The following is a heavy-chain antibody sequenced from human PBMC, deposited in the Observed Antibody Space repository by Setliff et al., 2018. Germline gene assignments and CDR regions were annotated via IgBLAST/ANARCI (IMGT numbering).Heavy chain of an antibody. CDR2: ISSGST. J-gene: IGHJ4*02. V-gene: IGHV4-59*12. Sequence: TLSLTCTVSGGSISVYYWTWFRQPPGKGLEWIGYISSGSTNYNPSLKSRVTISVDTSKNQFSLKLSSVTAADTAVYYCAMTGDRGYSGYERWGQGTLVTVSS. CDR3: AMTGDRGYSGYER. D-gene: IGHD5-12*01. CDR1: GGSISVYY.